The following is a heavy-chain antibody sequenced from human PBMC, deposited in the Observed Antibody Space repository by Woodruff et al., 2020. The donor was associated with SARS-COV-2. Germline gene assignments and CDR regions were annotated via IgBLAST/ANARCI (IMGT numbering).Heavy chain of an antibody. J-gene: IGHJ4*02. CDR3: ATEVLWGYYFDY. V-gene: IGHV1-24*01. CDR2: FDPEDGET. Sequence: WVRQAPGKGLECMGGFDPEDGETIYAQKFQGRVTMTEDTSTDTAYMELSSLRSEDTAVYYCATEVLWGYYFDYWGQGTL. D-gene: IGHD7-27*01.